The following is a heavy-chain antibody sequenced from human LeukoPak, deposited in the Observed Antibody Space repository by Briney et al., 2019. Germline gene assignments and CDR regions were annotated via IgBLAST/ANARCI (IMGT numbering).Heavy chain of an antibody. J-gene: IGHJ6*02. CDR1: GFTFSDYY. CDR3: ASVHYYGMEV. Sequence: GGSLRLSCAASGFTFSDYYMSWIRQAPGKGLEWVSYISSSGRIIYYADSVKGRFTISRDNAKNSLFLQMNSLRAEDTAVYYCASVHYYGMEVWGRGTTVTVSS. CDR2: ISSSGRII. V-gene: IGHV3-11*01. D-gene: IGHD2-8*01.